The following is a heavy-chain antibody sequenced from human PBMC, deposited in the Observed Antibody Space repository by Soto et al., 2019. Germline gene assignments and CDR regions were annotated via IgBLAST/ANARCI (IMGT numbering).Heavy chain of an antibody. V-gene: IGHV1-2*02. CDR3: ERDPPRFYTSSPEGAGL. Sequence: ASVKVSCKASGYIFTDSHIHWVRQASGQGLEWLGWINPKTGDTHYSQKFQGGIIMTRDTSISTAYLELSNLTSDDTAVYYCERDPPRFYTSSPEGAGLWGQGTLVTVSS. CDR2: INPKTGDT. CDR1: GYIFTDSH. J-gene: IGHJ4*02. D-gene: IGHD6-6*01.